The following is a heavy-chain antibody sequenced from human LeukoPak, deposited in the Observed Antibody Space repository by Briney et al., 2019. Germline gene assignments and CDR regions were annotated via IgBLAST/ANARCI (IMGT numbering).Heavy chain of an antibody. CDR2: INSDGSST. V-gene: IGHV3-74*01. D-gene: IGHD6-19*01. Sequence: GGSLRLSCAASGFTFSSYWMHWVRQDPGKGLVWVSRINSDGSSTSYADSVKGRFTISRDNAKNTLYLQMNSLRAEDTAVYYCAKALAVAGTGGYYWGQGTLVTVSS. CDR3: AKALAVAGTGGYY. J-gene: IGHJ4*02. CDR1: GFTFSSYW.